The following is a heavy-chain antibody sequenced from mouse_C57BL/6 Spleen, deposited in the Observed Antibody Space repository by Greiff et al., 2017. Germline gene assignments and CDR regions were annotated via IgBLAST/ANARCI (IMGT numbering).Heavy chain of an antibody. D-gene: IGHD2-4*01. CDR3: ATNGDYDDY. CDR2: IYPRSGNT. J-gene: IGHJ2*01. CDR1: GYTFTSYG. Sequence: QVQLQQSGAELARPGASVKLSCKASGYTFTSYGISWVKQRTGQGLEWIGEIYPRSGNTYYNEKFKGKATLTADKSSSTAYMELRSLTSEDSAVYFCATNGDYDDYWGQGTTLTVSS. V-gene: IGHV1-81*01.